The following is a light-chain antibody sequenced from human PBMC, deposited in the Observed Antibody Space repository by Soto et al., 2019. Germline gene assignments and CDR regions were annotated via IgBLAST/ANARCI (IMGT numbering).Light chain of an antibody. V-gene: IGKV1-9*01. CDR2: EAS. Sequence: PMTPSPASVSASVGVSVTITCRASQGIGSDLAWYQQKPGKAPKLPIFEASTLHGGVPSRFSGSGSGTDFTLTISSLQPEDFATYYCQQLNSHPLTFGGGTKVDIK. J-gene: IGKJ4*01. CDR3: QQLNSHPLT. CDR1: QGIGSD.